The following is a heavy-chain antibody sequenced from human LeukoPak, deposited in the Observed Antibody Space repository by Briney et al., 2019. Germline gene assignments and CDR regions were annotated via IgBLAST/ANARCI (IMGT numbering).Heavy chain of an antibody. V-gene: IGHV3-23*01. Sequence: GGSLRLSCAASGFTFSSYAMTWVRQAPGKGLEWVSGISGSGGTTYYADSVKGRFTISRDNPKSTLYLQMNSLRDEDTAVYYCAKGSSLYYYGSGSYCPYWGQGTLVTVSS. D-gene: IGHD3-10*01. CDR2: ISGSGGTT. J-gene: IGHJ4*02. CDR1: GFTFSSYA. CDR3: AKGSSLYYYGSGSYCPY.